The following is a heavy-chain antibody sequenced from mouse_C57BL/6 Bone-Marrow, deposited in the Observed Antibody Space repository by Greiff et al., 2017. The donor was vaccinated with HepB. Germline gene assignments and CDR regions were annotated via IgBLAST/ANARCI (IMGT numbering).Heavy chain of an antibody. D-gene: IGHD1-1*01. CDR2: FYPGSGSI. V-gene: IGHV1-62-2*01. J-gene: IGHJ2*01. CDR3: AKHDDLRPTVVAPFDY. CDR1: GYTFTEYT. Sequence: QVQLQQSGAELVKPGASVKLSCKASGYTFTEYTIHWVKQRSGQGLEWIGWFYPGSGSIKYNEKFKDKATLTANKSSSTVYMELSILTSEDSAVYFCAKHDDLRPTVVAPFDYWGQGTTLTVSS.